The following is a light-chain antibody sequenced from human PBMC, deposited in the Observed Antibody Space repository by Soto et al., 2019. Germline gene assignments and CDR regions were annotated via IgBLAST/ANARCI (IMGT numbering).Light chain of an antibody. CDR3: QQINTYPFT. J-gene: IGKJ3*01. CDR1: QGINNY. V-gene: IGKV1-9*01. Sequence: DIPLTQSPSFLSASVGDRVTITCRASQGINNYLAWYQQKPGKAPKLVISAASTLQRGVPSRFSGSGSGTEFTLTISSLQPEDFASYYCQQINTYPFTFGPGTKVDIK. CDR2: AAS.